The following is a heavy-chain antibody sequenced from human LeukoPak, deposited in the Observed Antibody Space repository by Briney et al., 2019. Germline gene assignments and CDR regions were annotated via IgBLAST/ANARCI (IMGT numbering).Heavy chain of an antibody. J-gene: IGHJ2*01. Sequence: SETLSLTCTVSGASASSGSYYWSWIRQPPGKGLEWIGYLYPSRGTFYNPSLRSRVSILVDRSKNQFSLNLNSVTAADTAVYYCARDRSVTGYWYFDLWGPGTLDTVSS. CDR1: GASASSGSYY. CDR3: ARDRSVTGYWYFDL. CDR2: LYPSRGT. D-gene: IGHD6-19*01. V-gene: IGHV4-30-2*01.